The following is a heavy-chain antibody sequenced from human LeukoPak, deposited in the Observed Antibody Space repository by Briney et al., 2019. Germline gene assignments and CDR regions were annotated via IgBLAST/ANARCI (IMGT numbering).Heavy chain of an antibody. J-gene: IGHJ6*02. Sequence: ASVKVSCKASGYTFTAYYMHWVRQAPGQGLEWMGWINPNSGVTDYAQKFQGRVTVTRDTSISTAYMDLSSLRSDDTAVYYCARGHYMVRGGNGMDVWGQGTTVTVSS. CDR3: ARGHYMVRGGNGMDV. D-gene: IGHD3-10*01. V-gene: IGHV1-2*02. CDR2: INPNSGVT. CDR1: GYTFTAYY.